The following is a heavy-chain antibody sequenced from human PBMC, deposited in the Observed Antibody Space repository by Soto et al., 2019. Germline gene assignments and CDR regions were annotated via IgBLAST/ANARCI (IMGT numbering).Heavy chain of an antibody. CDR2: IKQDGSEK. D-gene: IGHD2-15*01. Sequence: GGSLRLSCAASGFTFSSYWMSWVRQAPGKGLEWVANIKQDGSEKYYVDSVKGRFTISRDNAKNSLYLQMNSLRAEDTAVYYCARDLWSPQIYCSGGSCYSAPSFGMDVWGQGTTVTVSS. J-gene: IGHJ6*02. CDR3: ARDLWSPQIYCSGGSCYSAPSFGMDV. CDR1: GFTFSSYW. V-gene: IGHV3-7*05.